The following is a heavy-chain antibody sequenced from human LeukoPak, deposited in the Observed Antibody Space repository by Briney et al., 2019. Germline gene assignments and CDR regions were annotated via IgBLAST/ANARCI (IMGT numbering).Heavy chain of an antibody. V-gene: IGHV1-18*01. J-gene: IGHJ4*02. CDR3: AKDPYYYGSGSYYTS. CDR2: ISAYNGNT. Sequence: ASVKVSCKASGYTFTSYGISWVRQAPGQGLEWMGWISAYNGNTNYAQKLQGRVTMTTDTSTSTAYMELRSLRSDDTAVYYCAKDPYYYGSGSYYTSWGQGTLVTVSS. D-gene: IGHD3-10*01. CDR1: GYTFTSYG.